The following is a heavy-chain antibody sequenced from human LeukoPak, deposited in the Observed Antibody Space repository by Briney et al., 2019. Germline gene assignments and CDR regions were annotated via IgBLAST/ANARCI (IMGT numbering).Heavy chain of an antibody. CDR3: ATDVPAATIFGY. V-gene: IGHV3-74*01. Sequence: SGGSLRLSCAASGFTFSTYWMHWARQTPGKGLVWVSLINSDGSSTNYADSVKGRFTISRDSAKNTLYLQMNSLRAEDTAVYYCATDVPAATIFGYWGQGTLVTVSS. D-gene: IGHD2-2*01. CDR1: GFTFSTYW. J-gene: IGHJ4*02. CDR2: INSDGSST.